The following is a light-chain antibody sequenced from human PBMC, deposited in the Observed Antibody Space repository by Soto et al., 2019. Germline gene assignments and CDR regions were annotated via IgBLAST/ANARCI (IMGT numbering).Light chain of an antibody. Sequence: EIVMTQSPATLSVSPGERATLSCRASQSLSTNLAWYQQKPGQAPRLLIYGASTRATGIPDRFSGSGSGTEFTLTISSLQSEDLGVYYCQHYNHWPPWTFGQGTKVEIK. J-gene: IGKJ1*01. CDR3: QHYNHWPPWT. CDR2: GAS. V-gene: IGKV3-15*01. CDR1: QSLSTN.